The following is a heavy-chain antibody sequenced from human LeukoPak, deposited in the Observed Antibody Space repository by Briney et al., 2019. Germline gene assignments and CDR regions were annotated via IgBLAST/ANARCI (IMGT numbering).Heavy chain of an antibody. CDR1: GFTFSSYA. V-gene: IGHV3-30*04. Sequence: GGSLRLSCAASGFTFSSYAMHWVRQAPGKGLEWVAVISYDGSNKYYADSVKGRFTISRDNSKNTLYLQMNSLRAEDTAVYYCARVELTPSYYYYYMDVWGKGTTVTISS. CDR2: ISYDGSNK. CDR3: ARVELTPSYYYYYMDV. D-gene: IGHD3-10*01. J-gene: IGHJ6*03.